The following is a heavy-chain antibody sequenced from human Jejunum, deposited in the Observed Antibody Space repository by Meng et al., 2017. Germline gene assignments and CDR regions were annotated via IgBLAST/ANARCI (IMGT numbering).Heavy chain of an antibody. CDR3: ARGRQSSSWIFDY. V-gene: IGHV4-39*07. D-gene: IGHD6-13*01. J-gene: IGHJ4*02. Sequence: QLQVQALGPGLVKPSETLSLTCSVSGGSVTSNPYFWGWIRQPPGKGLEWIDSYSYRATQYHNPSLKSRVSITIDTSKNQFSLSLTSVTDADTAIYFCARGRQSSSWIFDYWGQGKLVTVSS. CDR2: YSYRATQ. CDR1: GGSVTSNPYF.